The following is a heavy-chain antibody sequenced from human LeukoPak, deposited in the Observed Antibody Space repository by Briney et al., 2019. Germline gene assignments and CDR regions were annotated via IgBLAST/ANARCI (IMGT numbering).Heavy chain of an antibody. CDR2: ISGSGHSS. Sequence: GGSLRLSCAASGFTSSKFAMTWVRQALGKGLEWVSGISGSGHSSKYADSVKGRFTVSRDNFNNTVYLQMNSVRVEDTAVYYCARQSPLRFYDFWTGFYPLDNWGQGTLVTVSS. D-gene: IGHD3-3*01. V-gene: IGHV3-23*05. CDR1: GFTSSKFA. J-gene: IGHJ4*02. CDR3: ARQSPLRFYDFWTGFYPLDN.